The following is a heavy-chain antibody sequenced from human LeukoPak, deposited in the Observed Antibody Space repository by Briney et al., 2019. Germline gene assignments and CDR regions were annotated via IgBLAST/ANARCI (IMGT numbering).Heavy chain of an antibody. V-gene: IGHV1-18*01. Sequence: ASVKVSCKASGYTFTSYGISWVRQAPGQGLEWMGWISAYNGNTSYAQKLQGRVTMTTDTSTSTAYMELRSLRSDDTAVYYCAREPPNYGDQTTDYWGQGTLVTVSS. CDR3: AREPPNYGDQTTDY. CDR1: GYTFTSYG. J-gene: IGHJ4*02. D-gene: IGHD4-17*01. CDR2: ISAYNGNT.